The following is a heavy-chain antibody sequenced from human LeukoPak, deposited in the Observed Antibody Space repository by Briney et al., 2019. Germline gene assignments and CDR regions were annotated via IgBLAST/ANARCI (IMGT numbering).Heavy chain of an antibody. D-gene: IGHD5-12*01. V-gene: IGHV4-39*01. CDR1: GGSIGSSSYY. J-gene: IGHJ4*02. Sequence: SGTLSLTCTVSGGSIGSSSYYWVWIRQPLGKGLEWIGSIYYSGSTYYNTSLKSRVTISVDTSKNQFSLKLSSVTAADTVVYYCARQERFIVATTGELGYWGQGTLVTVSS. CDR2: IYYSGST. CDR3: ARQERFIVATTGELGY.